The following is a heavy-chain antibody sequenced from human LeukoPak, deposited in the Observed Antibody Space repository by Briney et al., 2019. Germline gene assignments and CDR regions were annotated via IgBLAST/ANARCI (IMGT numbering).Heavy chain of an antibody. CDR1: GCTFSSYA. J-gene: IGHJ4*02. Sequence: ASVKVSCKASGCTFSSYAISWVRQAPGQGLEWMGRIIPILGIANYVQKFQGRVTITADKSTSTAYMELSSLRSEDTAVYYCARDRGYYYDSSGSLDYWGQGTLVTVSS. CDR3: ARDRGYYYDSSGSLDY. CDR2: IIPILGIA. D-gene: IGHD3-22*01. V-gene: IGHV1-69*04.